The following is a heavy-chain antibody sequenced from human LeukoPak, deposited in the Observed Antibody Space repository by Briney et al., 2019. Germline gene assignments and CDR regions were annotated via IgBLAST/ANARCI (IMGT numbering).Heavy chain of an antibody. Sequence: LXXXXXXXGXTVXSNYMSWVRQAPXKXLEWVSIIYSGGSTYYSDSVRGRFTISRDNSKNTLYLQMNNLRAEDTAVFYCARVLLSYSSSWSYYFDYWGQGTLVTVSS. CDR3: ARVLLSYSSSWSYYFDY. D-gene: IGHD6-13*01. J-gene: IGHJ4*02. CDR1: GXTVXSNY. V-gene: IGHV3-53*01. CDR2: IYSGGST.